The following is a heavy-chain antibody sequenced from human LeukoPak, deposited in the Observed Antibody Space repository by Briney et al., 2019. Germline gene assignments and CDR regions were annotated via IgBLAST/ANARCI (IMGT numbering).Heavy chain of an antibody. CDR1: GYSFTSYW. Sequence: GESLKISCKGSGYSFTSYWIGWVRQMPGKGLEWMGIIYPGDSDTRYSPSFQGQVTISADKSISTAYLQWSSLKASDTAMYYCARQEYCSGGSCYTWFDPWGQGTLVTVSS. CDR3: ARQEYCSGGSCYTWFDP. J-gene: IGHJ5*02. CDR2: IYPGDSDT. V-gene: IGHV5-51*01. D-gene: IGHD2-15*01.